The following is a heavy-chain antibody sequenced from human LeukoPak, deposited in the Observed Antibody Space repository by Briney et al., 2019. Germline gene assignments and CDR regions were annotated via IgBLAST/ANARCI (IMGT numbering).Heavy chain of an antibody. CDR1: GFTFSTYG. Sequence: TGGSLRLSCAASGFTFSTYGMHWVRQAPGKGLEWVAFIRYDGSNKYYADSVKGRFTISRDDSKNTLYLQMNSLRAEDTAVFYCAKSQRMATITGPDYWGQGTLVTVSS. V-gene: IGHV3-30*02. J-gene: IGHJ4*02. CDR2: IRYDGSNK. CDR3: AKSQRMATITGPDY. D-gene: IGHD5-24*01.